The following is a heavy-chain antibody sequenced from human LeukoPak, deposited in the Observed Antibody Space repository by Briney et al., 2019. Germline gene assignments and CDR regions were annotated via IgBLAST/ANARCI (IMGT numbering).Heavy chain of an antibody. CDR3: AKTHKRGLAAGYFDY. V-gene: IGHV3-9*01. Sequence: GGPLRLSCAASGFTFDDYAMHWVRQAPGKGLEWVSGISWNSGSIGYADSVKGRFTISRDNAKNSLYLQMNSLRAEDTALYYCAKTHKRGLAAGYFDYWGQGTLVSVSS. J-gene: IGHJ4*02. CDR2: ISWNSGSI. D-gene: IGHD6-25*01. CDR1: GFTFDDYA.